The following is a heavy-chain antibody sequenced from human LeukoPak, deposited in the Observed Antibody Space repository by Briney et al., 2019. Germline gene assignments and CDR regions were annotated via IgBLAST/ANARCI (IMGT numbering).Heavy chain of an antibody. CDR2: IYTSGST. CDR3: ARDESSGYHTTYFDY. D-gene: IGHD3-22*01. V-gene: IGHV4-4*07. J-gene: IGHJ4*02. Sequence: PSETLSLTCTVSGGSISSYYWSWIRQPAGKGLEWIGRIYTSGSTNYNPSLKSRVTMSVDTSKNQFSLKLSSVTAADTAVYYCARDESSGYHTTYFDYWGQGTLVTVSS. CDR1: GGSISSYY.